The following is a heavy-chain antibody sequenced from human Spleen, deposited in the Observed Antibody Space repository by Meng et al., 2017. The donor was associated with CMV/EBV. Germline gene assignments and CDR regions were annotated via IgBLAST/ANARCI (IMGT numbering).Heavy chain of an antibody. CDR2: IRYDGSHQ. CDR3: ARGGAKLRFLELDY. Sequence: GESLKISCAASGFTFSNYGMHWVRQAPGKGLEWVAFIRYDGSHQYYADSVKGRFTISRDISKSTLCLQMNSLRTEDTAVYFCARGGAKLRFLELDYWGQGTLVTVSS. CDR1: GFTFSNYG. D-gene: IGHD3-3*01. J-gene: IGHJ4*02. V-gene: IGHV3-30*02.